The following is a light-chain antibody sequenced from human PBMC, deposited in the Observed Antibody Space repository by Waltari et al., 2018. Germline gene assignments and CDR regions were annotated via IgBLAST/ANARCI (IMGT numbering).Light chain of an antibody. J-gene: IGKJ2*01. CDR2: ATS. Sequence: DIQMTQSPSSLSASVGDRVTITSRASQSISSYLNWYQQKPGKAPKVLIYATSSLQSGVPSRFSGSGSGTDFTLTISSLQPEDFATYYCQQSYSTPYTFGQGTKLEIK. CDR3: QQSYSTPYT. V-gene: IGKV1-39*01. CDR1: QSISSY.